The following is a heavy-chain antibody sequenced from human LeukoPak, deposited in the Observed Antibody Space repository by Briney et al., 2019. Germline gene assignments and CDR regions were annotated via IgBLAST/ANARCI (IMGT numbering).Heavy chain of an antibody. V-gene: IGHV4-39*01. J-gene: IGHJ6*03. CDR1: GGSISSSSYY. D-gene: IGHD2-15*01. Sequence: KSSETLSLTCTVSGGSISSSSYYWGWIRQPPGKGLEWIGSIYYSGSTYYNPSLKSRVTISVDTSKNQFSLKLSSVTAADTAVYYCARHVPMKLNCSGGSCLPTYYMDVWGKGTTVTISS. CDR3: ARHVPMKLNCSGGSCLPTYYMDV. CDR2: IYYSGST.